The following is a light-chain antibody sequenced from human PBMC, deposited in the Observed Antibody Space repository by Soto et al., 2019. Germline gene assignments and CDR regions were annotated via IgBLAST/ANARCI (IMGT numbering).Light chain of an antibody. CDR1: SSNVGNNY. Sequence: QSVLTQTPSVSAAPGQKVTISCSGTSSNVGNNYVSWYQQFPDTAPKLLIYDNNKRPSGIPDRFSGSKSGASATLVITGVQTGDEADYSCGTWDGSRNWVFGGGTQLTVL. V-gene: IGLV1-51*01. CDR3: GTWDGSRNWV. CDR2: DNN. J-gene: IGLJ3*02.